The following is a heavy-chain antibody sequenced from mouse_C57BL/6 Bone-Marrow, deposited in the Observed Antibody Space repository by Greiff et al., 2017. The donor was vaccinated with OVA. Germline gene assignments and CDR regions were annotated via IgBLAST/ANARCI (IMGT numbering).Heavy chain of an antibody. J-gene: IGHJ1*03. CDR1: GYSITSGYY. CDR3: ARRYGSSYGYFDV. Sequence: DVQLVESGPGLVKPSQSLSLTCSVTGYSITSGYYWNWIRQFPGNKLEWMGYISYDGSNNYNPSLKNRISITRDTSKNQFFLKLNSVTTEDTATYYCARRYGSSYGYFDVWGTGTTVTVSS. CDR2: ISYDGSN. V-gene: IGHV3-6*01. D-gene: IGHD1-1*01.